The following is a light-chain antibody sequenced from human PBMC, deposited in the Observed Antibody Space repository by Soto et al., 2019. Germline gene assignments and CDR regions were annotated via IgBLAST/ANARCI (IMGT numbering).Light chain of an antibody. CDR3: QQYSSYWT. V-gene: IGKV1-5*01. CDR1: QSISSW. Sequence: DIPMTQSPSTLSASVGDRVTIACRASQSISSWLAWYQHKPGKAPKFLIYDASNLESGVPSRFSGSGSGTEFTLNISSLQRDDFATYYCQQYSSYWTFGQGTKVEIK. CDR2: DAS. J-gene: IGKJ1*01.